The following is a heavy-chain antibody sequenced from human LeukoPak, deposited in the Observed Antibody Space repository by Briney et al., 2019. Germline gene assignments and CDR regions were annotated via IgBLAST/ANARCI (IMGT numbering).Heavy chain of an antibody. CDR3: AIRGRGSYFDY. CDR1: GFTFSSYG. J-gene: IGHJ4*02. Sequence: GGSLRLSCAASGFTFSSYGMHWVRQAPGKGLEWVAVISSDGSNKYYADSVKGRFTISRDNSKNTLYLQTNSLRAEDTAVYYCAIRGRGSYFDYWGQGTLVTVSS. V-gene: IGHV3-30*03. CDR2: ISSDGSNK. D-gene: IGHD3-10*01.